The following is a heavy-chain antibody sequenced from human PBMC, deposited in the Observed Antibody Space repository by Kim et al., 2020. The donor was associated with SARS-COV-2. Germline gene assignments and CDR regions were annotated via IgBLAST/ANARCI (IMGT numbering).Heavy chain of an antibody. V-gene: IGHV4-34*01. Sequence: SETLSLTCAVYGGSFSGYYWSWIRQPPGKGLEWIGEINHSGSTNYHPSLKSRVTISVDTSKNQFSLKLSSVTAADTAVYYCARGRLFLGYCSGGSCYHFDYWGQGTLVTVSS. CDR2: INHSGST. J-gene: IGHJ4*02. CDR1: GGSFSGYY. CDR3: ARGRLFLGYCSGGSCYHFDY. D-gene: IGHD2-15*01.